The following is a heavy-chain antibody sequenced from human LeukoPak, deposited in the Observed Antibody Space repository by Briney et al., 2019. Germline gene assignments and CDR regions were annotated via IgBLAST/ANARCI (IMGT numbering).Heavy chain of an antibody. CDR3: ATDPGYCSSTSCYTDY. J-gene: IGHJ4*02. D-gene: IGHD2-2*01. Sequence: ASVKVSCKASGYTFTNFAMHWVRQAPGQRLEWMGWINAGNGDTKNSQNFQDRVTITRDTSASTAYMELGYLRSEDTAVYYCATDPGYCSSTSCYTDYWGQGTLVTVSS. CDR1: GYTFTNFA. V-gene: IGHV1-3*01. CDR2: INAGNGDT.